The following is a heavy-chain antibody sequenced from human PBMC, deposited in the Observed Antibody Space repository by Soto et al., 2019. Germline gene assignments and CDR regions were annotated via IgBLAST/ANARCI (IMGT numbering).Heavy chain of an antibody. CDR1: GFTFSSYE. J-gene: IGHJ4*02. D-gene: IGHD3-3*01. CDR3: ARVAIWGVVIMTSIGFDY. CDR2: ISSSGSTI. V-gene: IGHV3-48*03. Sequence: GGSLRLSCAASGFTFSSYEVNWVRQAPGKGLEWVSYISSSGSTIYYADSVKGRFTISRDNAKNSLYLQMNSLRAEDTAVYYCARVAIWGVVIMTSIGFDYWGQGSLATVSS.